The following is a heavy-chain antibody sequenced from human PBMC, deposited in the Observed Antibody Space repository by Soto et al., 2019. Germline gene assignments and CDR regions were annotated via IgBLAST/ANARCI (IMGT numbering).Heavy chain of an antibody. CDR3: ASGGWYLDP. V-gene: IGHV4-59*01. D-gene: IGHD6-19*01. J-gene: IGHJ5*02. CDR1: GGSISNYY. Sequence: TLSLTCTVSGGSISNYYWSWIRQPPGKGLEWIGYIHDSGSTNYNPSLKSRITMSIDTSKNHVSLNLDSVTAADTAVYYCASGGWYLDPWGQGTLVTVSS. CDR2: IHDSGST.